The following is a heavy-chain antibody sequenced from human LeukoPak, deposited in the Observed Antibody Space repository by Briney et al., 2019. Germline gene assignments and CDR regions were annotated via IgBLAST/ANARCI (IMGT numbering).Heavy chain of an antibody. D-gene: IGHD5-12*01. J-gene: IGHJ3*02. CDR2: INGDGSST. Sequence: PGGSLRLSCAASGFAFSTYRMHWVRQAPGKGLVWVSRINGDGSSTSYADSVKGRFTISRDNAKNTLYPQMNNLRAEDTAVYYCARDRGYAFDIWGQGTMVTVSS. CDR3: ARDRGYAFDI. CDR1: GFAFSTYR. V-gene: IGHV3-74*01.